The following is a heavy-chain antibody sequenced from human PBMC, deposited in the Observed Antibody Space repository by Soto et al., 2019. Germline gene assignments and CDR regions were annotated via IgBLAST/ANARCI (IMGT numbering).Heavy chain of an antibody. D-gene: IGHD2-21*01. CDR1: GGSISSDTHF. CDR2: IYFSGRT. Sequence: PSETLSPTCTVSGGSISSDTHFRGWIRQSPGKGLEWIGSIYFSGRTYYNPSLKSRVTISVDTSQNQFSLKLTSVIAADTAMYYCVRLGDYAFESSNWGQGTLVTVSS. CDR3: VRLGDYAFESSN. V-gene: IGHV4-39*01. J-gene: IGHJ4*02.